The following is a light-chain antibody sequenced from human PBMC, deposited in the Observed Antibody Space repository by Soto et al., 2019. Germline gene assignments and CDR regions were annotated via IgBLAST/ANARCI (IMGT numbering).Light chain of an antibody. V-gene: IGKV3-11*01. CDR2: DAY. CDR3: QQSSNWPPIT. Sequence: EIVLTQSSATLSFSTGERATLSCRASQSVKTFLVWYQQRPGQAPRLLIYDAYHRAAGIPARFSGSGFGTDFTLPISSLEPEDAAVYYCQQSSNWPPITCGQGKRLEIK. CDR1: QSVKTF. J-gene: IGKJ5*01.